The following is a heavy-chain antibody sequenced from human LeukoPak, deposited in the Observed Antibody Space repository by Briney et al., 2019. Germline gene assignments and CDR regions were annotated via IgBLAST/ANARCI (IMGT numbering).Heavy chain of an antibody. J-gene: IGHJ4*02. CDR3: ARDGTYYYGSGSYVSPFDY. CDR2: IKQDGSEK. D-gene: IGHD3-10*01. V-gene: IGHV3-7*01. Sequence: GGSLRLSCAASGFTFSSYWMSWVRQAPGKGLEWVANIKQDGSEKYYVDSVKGRFTISRDNAKNSLYLQMNSLRAEDTAVYYCARDGTYYYGSGSYVSPFDYWGQGTLVTVSS. CDR1: GFTFSSYW.